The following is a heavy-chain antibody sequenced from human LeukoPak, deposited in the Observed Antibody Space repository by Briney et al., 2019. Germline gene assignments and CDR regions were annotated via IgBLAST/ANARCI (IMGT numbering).Heavy chain of an antibody. D-gene: IGHD2-21*02. J-gene: IGHJ5*02. V-gene: IGHV3-7*02. CDR2: IKDDGSEK. CDR3: ARVGGVVTGRSPEYNWFDP. CDR1: GFTFSSYW. Sequence: GGSLRLSCAASGFTFSSYWMSWVRQAPGKGLEWVANIKDDGSEKDYVDSVKGRFTISRDNAKNSLFLQMNSLRAEDTAVYYCARVGGVVTGRSPEYNWFDPWGQGTLVTVSS.